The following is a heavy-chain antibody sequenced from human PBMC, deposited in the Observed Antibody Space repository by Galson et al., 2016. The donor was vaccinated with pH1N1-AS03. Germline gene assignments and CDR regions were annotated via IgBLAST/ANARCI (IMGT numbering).Heavy chain of an antibody. D-gene: IGHD2-21*01. CDR2: ITPKDDET. CDR3: ARDGGGIIDDALDT. V-gene: IGHV1-2*02. Sequence: SVKVSCKASGYNFRDYYIHWVRQAPGQGLEWMGWITPKDDETNYAPKFQGRVTMTRDLSTSSAYLELKRLTSDDTAVYFWARDGGGIIDDALDTWGQGTLVTVSS. J-gene: IGHJ3*02. CDR1: GYNFRDYY.